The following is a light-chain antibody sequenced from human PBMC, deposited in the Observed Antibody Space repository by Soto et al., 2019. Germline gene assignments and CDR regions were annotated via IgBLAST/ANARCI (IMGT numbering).Light chain of an antibody. CDR2: AAS. CDR3: QKYSSAPLT. Sequence: DIQVTQSPSSLSASLGDRVTITCRANQAIGDYLAWFQQQPGKVPKLLIYAASALQSGVPSRFSGSGSGTDFTLTISSLQPEDIATYYCQKYSSAPLTFGGGTKVEI. V-gene: IGKV1-27*01. J-gene: IGKJ4*01. CDR1: QAIGDY.